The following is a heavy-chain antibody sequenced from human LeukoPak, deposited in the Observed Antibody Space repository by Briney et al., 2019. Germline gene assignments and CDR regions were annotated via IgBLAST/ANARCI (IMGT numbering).Heavy chain of an antibody. D-gene: IGHD2-2*01. CDR3: ARDSNLGYCSSTSCFFTG. J-gene: IGHJ4*02. CDR2: IYYSGST. CDR1: GGSINSGPYY. Sequence: SGTLSLTCTVSGGSINSGPYYWAWIRQPPGKGLEWMGGIYYSGSTYYNPSLKSRVTISVDTSKNQFSLKLSSVTAADTAVYYCARDSNLGYCSSTSCFFTGWGQGTLVTVSS. V-gene: IGHV4-39*07.